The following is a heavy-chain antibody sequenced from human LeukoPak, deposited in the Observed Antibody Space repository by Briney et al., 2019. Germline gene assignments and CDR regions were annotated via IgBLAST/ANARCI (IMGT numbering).Heavy chain of an antibody. Sequence: ASVKVSCKASGYTFTGYYMHWVRQAPGQGLEWMGWINPNSGGTNYAQKFQGRVTMTRDTSTSTVYMELSSLRSEGTAVYYCARDLSMVGAFDIWGQGTMVTVSS. CDR3: ARDLSMVGAFDI. D-gene: IGHD4/OR15-4a*01. V-gene: IGHV1-2*02. CDR1: GYTFTGYY. J-gene: IGHJ3*02. CDR2: INPNSGGT.